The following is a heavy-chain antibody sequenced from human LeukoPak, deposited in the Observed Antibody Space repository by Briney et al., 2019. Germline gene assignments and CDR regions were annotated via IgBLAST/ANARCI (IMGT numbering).Heavy chain of an antibody. D-gene: IGHD6-19*01. CDR3: ARVTREWLGPRVYYGMDV. CDR1: GFTFSSYS. J-gene: IGHJ6*02. CDR2: ISSSSSYI. V-gene: IGHV3-21*01. Sequence: GSLRLSCAASGFTFSSYSMNWVRQAPGKGLEWVSSISSSSSYIYYADSVKGRFTISRDNAKNSLYLQMNSLRAEDTAVYYCARVTREWLGPRVYYGMDVWGQGTTVTVSS.